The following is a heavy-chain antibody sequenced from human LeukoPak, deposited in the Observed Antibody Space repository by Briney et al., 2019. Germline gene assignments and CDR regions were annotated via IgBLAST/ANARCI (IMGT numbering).Heavy chain of an antibody. V-gene: IGHV1-18*01. Sequence: GASVKVSCKASGYTFTSYGISWVRQAPGQGLEWMGWISAYNGNTNYAQKLQGRVTMTTDTSTSTAYMELRSLRSDDTAVYYCARDAPFTMIVVVIPTYYYYYGMDVWGQGTTVTVSS. J-gene: IGHJ6*02. CDR2: ISAYNGNT. CDR1: GYTFTSYG. CDR3: ARDAPFTMIVVVIPTYYYYYGMDV. D-gene: IGHD3-22*01.